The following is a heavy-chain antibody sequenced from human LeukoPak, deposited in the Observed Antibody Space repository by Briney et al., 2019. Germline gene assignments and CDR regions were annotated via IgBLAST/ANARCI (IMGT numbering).Heavy chain of an antibody. CDR3: ARDNSRWSFDY. V-gene: IGHV1-46*03. J-gene: IGHJ4*02. Sequence: AAVKVSCQASGNTFTSDYIHWLRQAPGQGLEWMGRIIPSGGDTIHAEKFRGRLTMTRDTSTRTHYMELSSLRSEDTAVYFCARDNSRWSFDYWGQGTPDTVSS. D-gene: IGHD2/OR15-2a*01. CDR2: IIPSGGDT. CDR1: GNTFTSDY.